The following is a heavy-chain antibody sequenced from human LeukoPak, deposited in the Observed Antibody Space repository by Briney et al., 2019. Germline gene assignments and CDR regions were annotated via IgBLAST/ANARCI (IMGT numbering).Heavy chain of an antibody. J-gene: IGHJ5*02. CDR2: IYHSGST. Sequence: PSGTLSLTCAVSGGSISSSNWWSWVRQPPGKGLEWIGEIYHSGSTNYNPSLKSRVTISVDKSKNQFSLKLSSVTAADTAVYYCARVGTYYDFWSGYFNWFDPWGQGTLVTVSS. CDR1: GGSISSSNW. V-gene: IGHV4-4*02. CDR3: ARVGTYYDFWSGYFNWFDP. D-gene: IGHD3-3*01.